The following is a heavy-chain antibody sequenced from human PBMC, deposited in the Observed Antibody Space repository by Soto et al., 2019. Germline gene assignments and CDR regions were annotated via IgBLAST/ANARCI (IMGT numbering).Heavy chain of an antibody. CDR2: INPNSGGT. V-gene: IGHV1-2*04. Sequence: QVQLVQSGAEVKKPGASVKVSCKASGYTFTGYYMHWVRQAPGQGLEWMGWINPNSGGTNYAQKFQGWVTMTRDTSISTAYMELSRLRSDDTAVYYCARESSCSGGSCLYYFDYWGQGTLVTVSS. CDR3: ARESSCSGGSCLYYFDY. CDR1: GYTFTGYY. D-gene: IGHD2-15*01. J-gene: IGHJ4*02.